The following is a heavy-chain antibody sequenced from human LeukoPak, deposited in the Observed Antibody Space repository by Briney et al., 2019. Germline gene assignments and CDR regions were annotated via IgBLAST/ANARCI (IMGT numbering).Heavy chain of an antibody. CDR2: IWYDGSER. J-gene: IGHJ3*02. V-gene: IGHV3-33*01. CDR1: GFTFSSHA. CDR3: ARDARRAFDI. Sequence: GGSLRLSCAASGFTFSSHAINWVRQAPSKGLEWVAVIWYDGSERYYADSVKGRFTISRDNSRNTAYLQMNSLRVEDTAVYFCARDARRAFDIWGQGTMVTVSS.